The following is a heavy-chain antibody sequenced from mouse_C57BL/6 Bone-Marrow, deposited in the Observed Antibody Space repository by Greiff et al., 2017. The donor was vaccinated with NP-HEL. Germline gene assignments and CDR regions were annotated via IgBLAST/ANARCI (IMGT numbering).Heavy chain of an antibody. CDR2: IDPSDSYT. CDR3: ASGAPYWYFDV. V-gene: IGHV1-69*01. D-gene: IGHD3-1*01. CDR1: GYTFTSYW. J-gene: IGHJ1*03. Sequence: QVQLQQPGAELVMPGASVKLSCKASGYTFTSYWMHWVKQRPGQGLEWIGEIDPSDSYTNYNQKFKGKSTLTVDKSPSTAYMQLSSLTAEDSAVYCCASGAPYWYFDVWGTGTTVTVSS.